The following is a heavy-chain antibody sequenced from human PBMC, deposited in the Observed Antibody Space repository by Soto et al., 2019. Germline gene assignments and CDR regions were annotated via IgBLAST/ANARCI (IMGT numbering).Heavy chain of an antibody. J-gene: IGHJ5*01. CDR2: IFYTGGT. Sequence: PSETLSLTCTVSGDSIANINYYWAWIRQPPGKGLEWIGSIFYTGGTNDNPSLKSRVTISVDTSKNQFSLRLTSVTASDTAVFYCAREPLRGTGTLESWGHGTLVTVSS. V-gene: IGHV4-39*02. CDR3: AREPLRGTGTLES. D-gene: IGHD1-7*01. CDR1: GDSIANINYY.